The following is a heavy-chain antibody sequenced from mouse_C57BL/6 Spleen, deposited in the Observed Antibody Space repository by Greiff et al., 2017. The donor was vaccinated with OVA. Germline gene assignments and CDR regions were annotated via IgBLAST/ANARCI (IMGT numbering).Heavy chain of an antibody. CDR2: IDPSDSYT. J-gene: IGHJ4*01. CDR3: ARGSKGMDY. Sequence: VQLQESGAELVKPGASVKLSCKASGYTFTSYWMQWVKQRPGQGLEWIGEIDPSDSYTNYNQKFKGKATLTVDTSSSTAYMQLSSLTSEDSAVYYCARGSKGMDYWGQGTSVTVSS. CDR1: GYTFTSYW. V-gene: IGHV1-50*01. D-gene: IGHD1-3*01.